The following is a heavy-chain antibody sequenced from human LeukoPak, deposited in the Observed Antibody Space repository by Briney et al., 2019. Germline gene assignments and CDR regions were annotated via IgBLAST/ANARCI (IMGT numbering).Heavy chain of an antibody. D-gene: IGHD1-26*01. V-gene: IGHV3-30*02. CDR2: IRYDGSNK. CDR1: GLTFSSYG. J-gene: IGHJ4*02. CDR3: AKDLWVKRIVGASFDY. Sequence: PGGSLRLSCAASGLTFSSYGMHWVRQAPGKGLEWLAFIRYDGSNKYYADSVKGRFTISRDNSKNTLYLQMNSLRAEDTAVYYCAKDLWVKRIVGASFDYWGQGTLVTVSS.